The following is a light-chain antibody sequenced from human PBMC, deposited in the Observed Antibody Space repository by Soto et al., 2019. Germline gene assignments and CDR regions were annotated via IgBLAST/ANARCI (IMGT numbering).Light chain of an antibody. Sequence: EIVMTQSPLSLPVTPGEPASISCRSSQSLLHSDEYNYLDWYLQKPGQSPHLLIYLGYNRASGVSDRFSGSGSGTDFTLNIIRVEAEDVGVYYCVQAFQGRTCGQGTMVEIK. J-gene: IGKJ1*01. CDR2: LGY. CDR3: VQAFQGRT. CDR1: QSLLHSDEYNY. V-gene: IGKV2-28*01.